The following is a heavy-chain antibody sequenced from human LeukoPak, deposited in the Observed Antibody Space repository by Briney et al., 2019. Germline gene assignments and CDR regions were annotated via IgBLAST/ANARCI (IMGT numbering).Heavy chain of an antibody. CDR3: ARGGDYYDSSGYTIGTEYFQH. CDR1: GFTFSSYS. V-gene: IGHV3-21*01. D-gene: IGHD3-22*01. Sequence: GGPLRLSCAASGFTFSSYSMNWPRQAPGKGLEWVSSISSSRNIYYADSVKGRFTISRDNAKNSLYLQMNSLRAEDTAVYYCARGGDYYDSSGYTIGTEYFQHWGQGTLVTVSS. J-gene: IGHJ1*01. CDR2: ISSSRNI.